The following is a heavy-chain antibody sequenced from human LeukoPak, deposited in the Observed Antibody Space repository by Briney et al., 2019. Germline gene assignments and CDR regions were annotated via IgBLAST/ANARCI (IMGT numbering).Heavy chain of an antibody. CDR3: ARDRVGATISLDY. D-gene: IGHD1-26*01. CDR1: GYTFTSYY. Sequence: ASVKVSCKASGYTFTSYYMHWVRQAPGQGLEWMGIINPSGGSTSYAQKFQGRVTMTRDTSTSTVYMELSSLRSEDTAVHYCARDRVGATISLDYWGQGTLVTVSP. V-gene: IGHV1-46*01. J-gene: IGHJ4*02. CDR2: INPSGGST.